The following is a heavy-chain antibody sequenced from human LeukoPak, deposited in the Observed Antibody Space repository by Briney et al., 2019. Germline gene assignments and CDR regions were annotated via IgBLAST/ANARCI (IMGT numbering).Heavy chain of an antibody. CDR1: GFSFRDYY. CDR2: ISSSSNT. V-gene: IGHV3-11*06. J-gene: IGHJ4*02. D-gene: IGHD6-19*01. CDR3: ARGGSAWAIGY. Sequence: GGSLRLSCAGSGFSFRDYYMSWIRQAPGKGLEWISYISSSSNTHYADSVKGRFTIIRDNVKNSLSLQMNSLRVEDTAVYYCARGGSAWAIGYWGQGTLVTVSS.